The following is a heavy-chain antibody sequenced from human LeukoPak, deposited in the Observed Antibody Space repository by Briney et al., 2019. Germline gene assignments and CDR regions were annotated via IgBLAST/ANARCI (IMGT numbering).Heavy chain of an antibody. J-gene: IGHJ3*02. Sequence: GGSLRLSCAASGFTFDDYAMHWVRQAPGKGLEWVSGISWNSGSIGYVDSVKGRFTISRDNAKNSLYLQMNSLRAEDMALYYCAKARVSRYSSSWDDGFDIWGQGTMVTVSS. D-gene: IGHD6-13*01. CDR2: ISWNSGSI. CDR3: AKARVSRYSSSWDDGFDI. CDR1: GFTFDDYA. V-gene: IGHV3-9*03.